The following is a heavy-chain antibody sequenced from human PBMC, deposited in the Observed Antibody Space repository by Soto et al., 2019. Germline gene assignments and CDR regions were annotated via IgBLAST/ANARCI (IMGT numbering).Heavy chain of an antibody. J-gene: IGHJ4*02. V-gene: IGHV3-66*01. Sequence: ESGGGLVQPGGSLRLSCAASGFTVSTKYTSWVRQAPGKGLEWVSVIYSGGSTFYADSVRGRFTISRDNSKNTVNLQMNSLRAEDTAVYYCARDPWAADYWGQGTLVTVSS. CDR1: GFTVSTKY. CDR2: IYSGGST. CDR3: ARDPWAADY. D-gene: IGHD3-16*01.